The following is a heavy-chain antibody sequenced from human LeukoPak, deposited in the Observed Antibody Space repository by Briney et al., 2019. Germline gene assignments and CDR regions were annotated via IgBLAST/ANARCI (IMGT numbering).Heavy chain of an antibody. CDR2: IYPGDSVT. V-gene: IGHV5-51*01. J-gene: IGHJ3*02. Sequence: GESLKISCKGSGYSLLSYWIGWVRQMPGKGLEWMGIIYPGDSVTIYSPSFQGQVTISADKSISTAYLQWSSLKASDTAMYYCARRGVGDGYRDAFDIWGQGTMVTVSS. D-gene: IGHD5-24*01. CDR3: ARRGVGDGYRDAFDI. CDR1: GYSLLSYW.